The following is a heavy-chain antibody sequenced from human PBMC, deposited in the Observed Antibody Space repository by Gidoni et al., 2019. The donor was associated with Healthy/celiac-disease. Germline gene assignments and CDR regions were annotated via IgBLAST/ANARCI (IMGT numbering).Heavy chain of an antibody. CDR2: IFSHDKK. D-gene: IGHD3-22*01. Sequence: QVPLKESGPVLVKPTETLTLTCTVSGFSLSNARWGVSWLRQPPGKALEWLAHIFSHDKKSYSKSLKSRLTISKDTSKSQVVLNMTNMDPVDTATYYCARMTGYYYDSSGYAYAFDIWGQGTMVTVSS. CDR3: ARMTGYYYDSSGYAYAFDI. CDR1: GFSLSNARWG. V-gene: IGHV2-26*01. J-gene: IGHJ3*02.